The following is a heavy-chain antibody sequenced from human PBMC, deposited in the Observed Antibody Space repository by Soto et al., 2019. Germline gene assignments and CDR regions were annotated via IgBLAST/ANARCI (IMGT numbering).Heavy chain of an antibody. CDR2: IYYTGGT. Sequence: SGTLSLTCRVSGGSIHSYYWGWGRGPPGKGLGGGGGIYYTGGTHYNPSLKSRGPISGDTSKNQFSLKLTSVTAADTAVYYCARGLLGYCPNGVCYYYYYMDVWGKGTPVTVSS. V-gene: IGHV4-59*12. CDR1: GGSIHSYY. CDR3: ARGLLGYCPNGVCYYYYYMDV. J-gene: IGHJ6*03. D-gene: IGHD2-8*01.